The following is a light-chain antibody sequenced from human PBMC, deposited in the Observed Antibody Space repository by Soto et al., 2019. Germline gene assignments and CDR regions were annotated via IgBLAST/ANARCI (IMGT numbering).Light chain of an antibody. CDR2: EVS. V-gene: IGLV2-14*01. CDR1: SSDVGVYNY. Sequence: QSALIQSASVSGSPGQSITISCTGTSSDVGVYNYLSWYRQRPGKAPKLLIYEVSNRPSGVSYRFSGSKSGNTASLTISTLQAEDEADYYCSSYTTVSTVVFGGGTKVTVL. J-gene: IGLJ2*01. CDR3: SSYTTVSTVV.